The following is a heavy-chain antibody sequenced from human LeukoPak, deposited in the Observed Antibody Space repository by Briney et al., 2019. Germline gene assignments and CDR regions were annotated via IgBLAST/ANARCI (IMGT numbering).Heavy chain of an antibody. J-gene: IGHJ6*02. CDR2: IKSDGSRT. CDR1: GFTFSSYW. V-gene: IGHV3-74*01. CDR3: ARDSYYYDDRGSHYYGIDV. Sequence: GGSLRLSCGASGFTFSSYWMHWVRHAPGKGLVWVSRIKSDGSRTDYADSVKGRFIISRDNAKNTLYLQMSSLRVDDTAVYYCARDSYYYDDRGSHYYGIDVWGHGTTVTVSS. D-gene: IGHD3-22*01.